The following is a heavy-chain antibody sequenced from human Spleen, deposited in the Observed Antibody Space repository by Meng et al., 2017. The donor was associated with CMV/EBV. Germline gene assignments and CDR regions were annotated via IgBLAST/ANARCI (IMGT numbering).Heavy chain of an antibody. CDR2: INHSGST. CDR1: GGSFSGYY. Sequence: SETLSLTCAVYGGSFSGYYWSWIRQPPGQGLEWIGEINHSGSTNYNPSLKSRVTISVDTSKNQFSLKLSSVTAADTAVYYCAKGDQIRSFDYWGQGTLVTVSS. J-gene: IGHJ4*02. V-gene: IGHV4-34*01. D-gene: IGHD2-2*01. CDR3: AKGDQIRSFDY.